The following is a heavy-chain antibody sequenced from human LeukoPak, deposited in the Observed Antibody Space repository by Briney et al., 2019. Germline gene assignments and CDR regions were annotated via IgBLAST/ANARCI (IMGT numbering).Heavy chain of an antibody. CDR3: TRSSSRFCSRTSCYWDS. V-gene: IGHV3-73*01. Sequence: GGSLKLSCVTSGFTFGGSGMHWVRQASGKGLEWVGHIRNKANSYATAYAASVRDRFTISRDDSKNTAFLQMNSLKTEDTAMYYCTRSSSRFCSRTSCYWDSWGQATLVTVSS. J-gene: IGHJ4*02. CDR1: GFTFGGSG. CDR2: IRNKANSYAT. D-gene: IGHD2-2*01.